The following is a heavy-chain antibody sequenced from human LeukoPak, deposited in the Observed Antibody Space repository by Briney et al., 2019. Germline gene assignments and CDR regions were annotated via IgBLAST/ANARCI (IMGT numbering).Heavy chain of an antibody. CDR1: GYSISSGYY. Sequence: SETLSLTCTVSGYSISSGYYWGWIRQPPGKGLEWIGSIYHSGSTYYNPSLKSRVTISVDTSKNQFSLKLSSVTAADTAVYYCARAGTHYYDSSGYADAFDIWGQGTMVTVSS. V-gene: IGHV4-38-2*02. CDR2: IYHSGST. J-gene: IGHJ3*02. D-gene: IGHD3-22*01. CDR3: ARAGTHYYDSSGYADAFDI.